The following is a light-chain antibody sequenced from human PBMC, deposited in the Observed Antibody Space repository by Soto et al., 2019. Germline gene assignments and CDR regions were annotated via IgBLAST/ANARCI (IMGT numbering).Light chain of an antibody. CDR3: QPSFSTLT. V-gene: IGKV1-39*01. CDR1: HSISTY. CDR2: SAS. Sequence: IQMTQSPSSLSSSVGDRVTITCRASHSISTYLSWYQHRPGKAPKLLIYSASTLQSGVPPRFSGSGSGTDFTLTISSLQPEDFATYYCQPSFSTLTFGGGTKVEIK. J-gene: IGKJ4*02.